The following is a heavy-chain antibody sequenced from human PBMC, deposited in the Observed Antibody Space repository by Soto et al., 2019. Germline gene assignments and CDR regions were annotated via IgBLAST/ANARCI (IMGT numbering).Heavy chain of an antibody. Sequence: EVQLVESGGGLVQPGGSLRLSCATSGFTFSSYSMNWVRQAPGKGLEWVSYISSSSSTIYYADSVKGRFTISSDNAKNSLYLHMNSLRAEDTAVYYCARDLDDYTDVWGKGTTVTVSS. CDR3: ARDLDDYTDV. D-gene: IGHD3-3*01. J-gene: IGHJ6*03. CDR2: ISSSSSTI. V-gene: IGHV3-48*01. CDR1: GFTFSSYS.